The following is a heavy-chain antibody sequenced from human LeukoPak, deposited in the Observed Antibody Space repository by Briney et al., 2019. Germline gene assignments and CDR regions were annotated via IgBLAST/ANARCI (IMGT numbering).Heavy chain of an antibody. D-gene: IGHD3-10*01. Sequence: GGSLRLSCAASGFTFSSYAMHWVRQAPGKGLEWVAVISYDGSNKYYADSVKGRFTISRDNSKNTLYLQMNSLRAEDTAVYYCARDRLWFGELLYGMDVWGQGTTVTVSS. CDR1: GFTFSSYA. CDR2: ISYDGSNK. V-gene: IGHV3-30-3*01. CDR3: ARDRLWFGELLYGMDV. J-gene: IGHJ6*02.